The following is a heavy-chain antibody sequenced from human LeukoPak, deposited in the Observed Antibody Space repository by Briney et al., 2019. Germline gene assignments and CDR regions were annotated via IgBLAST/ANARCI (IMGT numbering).Heavy chain of an antibody. Sequence: PSETLSLTCSISDDYFRSDAYYWGWIRQPPGKGLEFIGSIHYTGNTYNNPSLKSRTTISVDTSKSQFSLSLTSVTAADTAVYYCARSLDRCERMFDSWGQGTLVTVSS. CDR3: ARSLDRCERMFDS. D-gene: IGHD2-21*01. J-gene: IGHJ4*02. V-gene: IGHV4-39*01. CDR2: IHYTGNT. CDR1: DDYFRSDAYY.